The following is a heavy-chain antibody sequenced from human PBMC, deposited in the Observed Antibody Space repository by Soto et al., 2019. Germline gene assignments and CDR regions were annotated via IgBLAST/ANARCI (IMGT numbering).Heavy chain of an antibody. D-gene: IGHD3-9*01. CDR2: IDHSGYT. Sequence: SETLSLTCAVYGGSFSGYYWNWIRQPPGKGLEWIGEIDHSGYTNYNPSLKSRVTISVDTSKNQFSLRLTSVTAADTAVYYCARVRDWFDYWGQGTLVTVSS. CDR1: GGSFSGYY. CDR3: ARVRDWFDY. V-gene: IGHV4-34*01. J-gene: IGHJ4*02.